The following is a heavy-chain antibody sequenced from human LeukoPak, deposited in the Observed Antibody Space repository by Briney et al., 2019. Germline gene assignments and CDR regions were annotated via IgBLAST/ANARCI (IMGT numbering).Heavy chain of an antibody. CDR3: ARGLYGSFDR. Sequence: PGGSLRLSCAASGFTFSNYRMSWVRQAPEKGLEWVADIKLDGNEKYYVDSVKGRFTISRDNAKNSLYLQMNSLRAEDTAVYYRARGLYGSFDRWGQGTLVTVSS. J-gene: IGHJ4*02. D-gene: IGHD3-16*01. CDR2: IKLDGNEK. V-gene: IGHV3-7*04. CDR1: GFTFSNYR.